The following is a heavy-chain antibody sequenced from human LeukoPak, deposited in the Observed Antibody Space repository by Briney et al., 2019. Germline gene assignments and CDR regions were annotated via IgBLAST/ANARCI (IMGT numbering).Heavy chain of an antibody. CDR2: INHSGST. CDR3: AGPGAGDLDY. V-gene: IGHV4-34*01. CDR1: GGSFGVYY. Sequence: SETLSLTCAVYGGSFGVYYWSWVRQPPGKGLEWIGEINHSGSTNYNPSLKSRVTISVDTSKNHFSLKLSSVTAADTAVCYCAGPGAGDLDYWGQGSLVTVSS. J-gene: IGHJ4*02. D-gene: IGHD3-10*01.